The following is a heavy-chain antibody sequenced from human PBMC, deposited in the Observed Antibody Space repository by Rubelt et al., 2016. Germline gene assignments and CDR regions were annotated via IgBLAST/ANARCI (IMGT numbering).Heavy chain of an antibody. D-gene: IGHD3-10*01. V-gene: IGHV3-23*01. CDR2: ISGSGGSI. CDR1: GFTFSTYA. CDR3: ARLRGFTMVRGVFDF. J-gene: IGHJ4*02. Sequence: SLRLSCAASGFTFSTYAMGWVRQAPGKGLAWVSAISGSGGSIYYADSVKGRFTISRDSSKNTVYLQMNSLRAEDTAVFYCARLRGFTMVRGVFDFWGQGTLVTVSS.